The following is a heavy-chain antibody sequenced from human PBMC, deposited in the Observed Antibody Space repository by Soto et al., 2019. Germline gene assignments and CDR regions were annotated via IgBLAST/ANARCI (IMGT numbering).Heavy chain of an antibody. CDR2: IIPMLTVK. Sequence: QVHLVQSGAEVKTPGSSVKVSCKAAGGTFNTYTLIWVRQAPGHGLEWMGRIIPMLTVKNSAQKFQGRVTLTADQSTGTAFMELTSLRSDDTAIYYCSIGSWSAETFDIWGQGTMVTVSS. CDR3: SIGSWSAETFDI. J-gene: IGHJ3*02. CDR1: GGTFNTYT. V-gene: IGHV1-69*02. D-gene: IGHD2-2*01.